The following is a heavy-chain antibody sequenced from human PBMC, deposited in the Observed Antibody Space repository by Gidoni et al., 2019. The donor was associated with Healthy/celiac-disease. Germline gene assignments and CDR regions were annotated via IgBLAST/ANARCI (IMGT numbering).Heavy chain of an antibody. CDR2: ISSNGGST. D-gene: IGHD2-15*01. CDR1: GFTFSSYA. CDR3: ARGPDCSGGSCYSHYYYYYGMDV. Sequence: EVQLVESGGGLVQPGGSLRLSCAASGFTFSSYAMHWVRQAPGKGLEYVSAISSNGGSTYYANSGKGRCTISRDNSKNTLYLQMGSLRAEDMAVYYCARGPDCSGGSCYSHYYYYYGMDVWGQGTTVTVSS. V-gene: IGHV3-64*01. J-gene: IGHJ6*02.